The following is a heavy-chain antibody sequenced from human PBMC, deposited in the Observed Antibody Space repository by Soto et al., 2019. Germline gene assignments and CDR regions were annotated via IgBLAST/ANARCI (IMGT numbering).Heavy chain of an antibody. CDR3: ARGSTWQGRDWFDP. J-gene: IGHJ5*02. V-gene: IGHV4-39*01. CDR2: VSFSGSK. CDR1: GDSVSNSGYY. D-gene: IGHD6-13*01. Sequence: QLLLQESGPGLVKPSETLSLTCTVSGDSVSNSGYYWGWIRQSPGKRREWIGSVSFSGSKYYNPSLRSRVTFSVDTSKTLISLKLRSATAADTAVYYCARGSTWQGRDWFDPWGQGTLVTVSS.